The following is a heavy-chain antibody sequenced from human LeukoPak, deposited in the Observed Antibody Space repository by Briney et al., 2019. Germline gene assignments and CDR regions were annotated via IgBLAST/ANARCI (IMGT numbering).Heavy chain of an antibody. Sequence: KTSETLSLTCTVSGGSVSSGGYYWVWIRQRPGKGLEWIGYIYYTGSTSYNPSLKSRLTIAVDTSKNQFSLKLSSVTAADTAVYYCARPLNTVHDTFDVWGQGTMVTVSS. D-gene: IGHD4-11*01. CDR1: GGSVSSGGYY. CDR3: ARPLNTVHDTFDV. J-gene: IGHJ3*01. CDR2: IYYTGST. V-gene: IGHV4-31*03.